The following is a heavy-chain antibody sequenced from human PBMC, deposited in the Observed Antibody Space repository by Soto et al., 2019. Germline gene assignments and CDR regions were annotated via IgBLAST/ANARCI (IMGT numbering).Heavy chain of an antibody. CDR2: FSATSENT. Sequence: EVQLLESGGGLVQPGGSLRLSCVGSGFFFSSYTMTWVRQAPGKGLEWVSSFSATSENTYYADSVRGRVTISRDNSKNTLFLQMNSLTAEDTAMYYCAKARDQQWVRLPFDYWGQGILVIVSS. J-gene: IGHJ4*02. D-gene: IGHD6-19*01. CDR1: GFFFSSYT. CDR3: AKARDQQWVRLPFDY. V-gene: IGHV3-23*01.